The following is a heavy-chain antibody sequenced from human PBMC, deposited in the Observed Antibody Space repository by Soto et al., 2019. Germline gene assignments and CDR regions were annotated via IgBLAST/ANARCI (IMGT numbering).Heavy chain of an antibody. D-gene: IGHD3-10*01. J-gene: IGHJ6*02. CDR1: GYSFTSYW. CDR3: TRRAVRYCKGMDV. V-gene: IGHV5-51*01. Sequence: PGESLKISCKGSGYSFTSYWIGWVRQMPGKGLEWMGIIYPGDSDTRYSPSFQGQVTISVDGSITTAYLQWSSLKASDTAMYYCTRRAVRYCKGMDVWGQGTTVTVSS. CDR2: IYPGDSDT.